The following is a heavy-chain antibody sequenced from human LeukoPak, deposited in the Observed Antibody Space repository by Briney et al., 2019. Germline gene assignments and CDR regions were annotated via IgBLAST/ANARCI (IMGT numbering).Heavy chain of an antibody. D-gene: IGHD3-3*01. Sequence: PGGSLRLSCAASGFTFSSYAMHWVRQAPGKGLEWVSVIYSGGSTYYADSVKGRFTISRDNSKNTLYLQMNSLRAEDTAVYYCAAYDFWSSYSAGIDYWGQGTLVTVSS. CDR1: GFTFSSYA. CDR3: AAYDFWSSYSAGIDY. J-gene: IGHJ4*02. CDR2: IYSGGST. V-gene: IGHV3-53*01.